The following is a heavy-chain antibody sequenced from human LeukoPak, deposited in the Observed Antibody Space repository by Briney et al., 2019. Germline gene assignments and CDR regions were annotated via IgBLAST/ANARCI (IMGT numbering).Heavy chain of an antibody. CDR1: GFTVSSTY. V-gene: IGHV3-53*01. CDR3: ARVSGLSLKIDI. Sequence: GGSLRLSCAVSGFTVSSTYMSWVRQPPGKGLEWISVIYTGGNTFYADSVRGRFTISRDNSKNTLYLQMNSLRAEDTAVYYCARVSGLSLKIDIWGQGTMVTVSS. D-gene: IGHD3-10*01. CDR2: IYTGGNT. J-gene: IGHJ3*02.